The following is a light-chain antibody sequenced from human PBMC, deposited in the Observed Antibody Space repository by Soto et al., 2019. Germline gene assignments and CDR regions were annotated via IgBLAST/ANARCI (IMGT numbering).Light chain of an antibody. CDR2: GAS. V-gene: IGKV3-15*01. CDR1: QSIGNN. CDR3: QQYDTWPPAT. Sequence: EIVMTQSPATLSVSPGERATLSCRASQSIGNNLAWYQRQPGQAPRLLIYGASTRATGIPLRFSGSGSGTDFTLTISSLQSEDFAVYYCQQYDTWPPATFGQGTKVEI. J-gene: IGKJ1*01.